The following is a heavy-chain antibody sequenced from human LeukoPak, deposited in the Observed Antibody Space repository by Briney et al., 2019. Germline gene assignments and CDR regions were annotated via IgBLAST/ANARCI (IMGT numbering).Heavy chain of an antibody. CDR1: GGSISSGDYY. CDR2: IYYSGYT. CDR3: ATLQSSGYDYSDY. J-gene: IGHJ4*02. D-gene: IGHD3-22*01. V-gene: IGHV4-61*08. Sequence: PSETLSLTCTVSGGSISSGDYYWSWIRQPPGKGLEWIGYIYYSGYTDYNPSPKSRVTMSVDTSKNQFSLKLTSVTAADTAVYYCATLQSSGYDYSDYWGQGILVTVSS.